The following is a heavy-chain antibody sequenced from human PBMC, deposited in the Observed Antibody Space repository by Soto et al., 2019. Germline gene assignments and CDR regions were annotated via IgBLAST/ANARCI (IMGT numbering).Heavy chain of an antibody. CDR3: AKDLFGSDGLYYYYYGLDV. J-gene: IGHJ6*02. Sequence: GGSLRLSCAASGFTFSSYAMSWVRQAPGKGLEWVSAISGSGSSTYYADSVKGRFTISRDNCKNTLYLKLNSLRAEDPAVYYCAKDLFGSDGLYYYYYGLDVWGQGTTVTVSS. CDR2: ISGSGSST. V-gene: IGHV3-23*01. D-gene: IGHD3-10*01. CDR1: GFTFSSYA.